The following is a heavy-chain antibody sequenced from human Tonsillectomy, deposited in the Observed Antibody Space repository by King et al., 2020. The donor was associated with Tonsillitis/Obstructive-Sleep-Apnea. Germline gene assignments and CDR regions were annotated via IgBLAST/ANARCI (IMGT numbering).Heavy chain of an antibody. V-gene: IGHV3-21*01. J-gene: IGHJ5*02. D-gene: IGHD5-24*01. CDR1: GFTFSTYS. Sequence: VQLVESGGGLVKPGGPLRLSCAASGFTFSTYSMNWVRQAPGKGLEWVSSISSSSSYIYYADSVKGRFTISRDNAKNSLYLQMNSLRAEDTAVYYCARDGGRDLRFDPWGQGTLVTVSS. CDR3: ARDGGRDLRFDP. CDR2: ISSSSSYI.